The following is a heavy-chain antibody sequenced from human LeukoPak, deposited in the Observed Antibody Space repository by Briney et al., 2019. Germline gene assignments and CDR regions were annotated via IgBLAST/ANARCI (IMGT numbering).Heavy chain of an antibody. CDR3: AKDSWSRNGIYDPFDI. V-gene: IGHV3-23*01. J-gene: IGHJ3*02. CDR2: IGGTGET. CDR1: GFTFSSYW. Sequence: GGSLRLSCAASGFTFSSYWMSWVRQAPGKGLEWVSVIGGTGETHSRDSVKGRFIISRDNSKNTLSLQMNSLRPEDTAVYYCAKDSWSRNGIYDPFDIWGQGTMVTVSS. D-gene: IGHD2-8*01.